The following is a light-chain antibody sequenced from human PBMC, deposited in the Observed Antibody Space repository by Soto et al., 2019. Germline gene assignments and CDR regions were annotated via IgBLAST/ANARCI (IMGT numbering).Light chain of an antibody. CDR1: QDIRND. CDR3: LQDYNYPFT. Sequence: AIQMTQSPSSLSASVGDRVTITCRASQDIRNDLGWYRQKPGKAPKLLIYAASSLQSGVPSRFSGSGSGTDFTLTISSLQPEDFATYYCLQDYNYPFTFGPGTKVDIK. CDR2: AAS. V-gene: IGKV1-6*01. J-gene: IGKJ3*01.